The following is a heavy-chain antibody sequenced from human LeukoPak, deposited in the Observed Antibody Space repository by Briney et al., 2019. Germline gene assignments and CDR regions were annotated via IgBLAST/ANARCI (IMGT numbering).Heavy chain of an antibody. CDR2: IYSGDNT. CDR3: AREGDTGYEPFDY. D-gene: IGHD5-12*01. V-gene: IGHV3-53*01. Sequence: PGGSLRLSCAASGFTVSSNYMSWVRQAPGKGLEWVSVIYSGDNTYYADSVKGRFTISRDISKNTVYLQMNSLRAEDTAVYYCAREGDTGYEPFDYWGQGTLVTVSS. CDR1: GFTVSSNY. J-gene: IGHJ4*02.